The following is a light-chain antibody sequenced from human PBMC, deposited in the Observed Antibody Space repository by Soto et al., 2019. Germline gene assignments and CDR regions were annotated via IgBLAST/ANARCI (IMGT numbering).Light chain of an antibody. CDR2: DVT. CDR3: SSYAGSYTSV. CDR1: SSDVGGYNY. Sequence: QSVLTQPHSVSGSPGQSVTISCTGTSSDVGGYNYVSWYQHHPGKAPKLMIYDVTKRPSGVPDRFSASKSGNTASLTISGLQAEDEADYYCSSYAGSYTSVFGGGTKLTVL. V-gene: IGLV2-11*01. J-gene: IGLJ2*01.